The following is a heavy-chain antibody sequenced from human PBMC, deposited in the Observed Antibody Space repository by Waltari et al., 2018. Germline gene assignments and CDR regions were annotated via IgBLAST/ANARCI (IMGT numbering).Heavy chain of an antibody. D-gene: IGHD3-9*01. J-gene: IGHJ6*02. CDR3: ARRFDPLGMDV. V-gene: IGHV3-7*01. CDR2: IKQDGSEK. CDR1: GFPFSSYW. Sequence: EVQLVESGGGLVQPGGSLRLACAAAGFPFSSYWIGWVRQAPGKGLEWVANIKQDGSEKYYVDSVKGRFTISRDNAKNSLYLQMNSLRAEDTAVYYCARRFDPLGMDVWGQGTTVTVSS.